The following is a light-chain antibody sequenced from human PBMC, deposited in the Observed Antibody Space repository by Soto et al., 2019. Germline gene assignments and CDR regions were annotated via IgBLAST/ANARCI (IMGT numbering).Light chain of an antibody. CDR3: QQYGSSPLT. CDR1: QSVSDY. CDR2: GAS. J-gene: IGKJ1*01. Sequence: EIVLTQSPGTLSLSPGERATLSCRASQSVSDYLGWYQQKPGQAPRLLIYGASIRATGIPDRFSGSGSETDFTLTISRLEPEDFAVYYCQQYGSSPLTFGQGTKVEIK. V-gene: IGKV3-20*01.